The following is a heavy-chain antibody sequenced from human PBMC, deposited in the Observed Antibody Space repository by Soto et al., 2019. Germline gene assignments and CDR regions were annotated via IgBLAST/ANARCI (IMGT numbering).Heavy chain of an antibody. Sequence: SETLSLTCTVSGGSISSYYWSWIRQPPGKGLGWIGYIYYSGSTNYNPSLKSRVTISVDTSKNQFSLKLSSVTAADTAVYYCARALILTGYYIHDAFDIWGQGTMVTVS. V-gene: IGHV4-59*01. J-gene: IGHJ3*02. CDR2: IYYSGST. CDR1: GGSISSYY. CDR3: ARALILTGYYIHDAFDI. D-gene: IGHD3-9*01.